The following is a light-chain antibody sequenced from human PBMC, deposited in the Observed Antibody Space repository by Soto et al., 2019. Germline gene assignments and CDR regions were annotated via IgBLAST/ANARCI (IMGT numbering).Light chain of an antibody. CDR3: LQDYNYPWT. V-gene: IGKV1-6*01. J-gene: IGKJ1*01. CDR1: QDIRND. CDR2: AAS. Sequence: AIQMTQSPSSLSASVGDRVTITCRASQDIRNDLGGYQEKVGQAPKLLIYAASNLHSGVPSRFSGSGSGKDFTLTISSLLPEDFATYYCLQDYNYPWTFGQGTKVEI.